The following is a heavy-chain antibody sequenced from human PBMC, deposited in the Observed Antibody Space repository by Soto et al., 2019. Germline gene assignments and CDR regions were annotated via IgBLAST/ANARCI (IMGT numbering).Heavy chain of an antibody. CDR1: GFTLSSYR. CDR3: ARDPRSMDV. J-gene: IGHJ6*03. Sequence: EVQLVESGGGLVKPGGPLSPSGPAPGFTLSSYRMNWVRQAPGKGLEGVYSISSSSSYITYEDSVKGRFTCSRDNAKNSLYLQMNSLRAEDTAVYYCARDPRSMDVWGKGTTVTVSS. CDR2: ISSSSSYI. V-gene: IGHV3-21*01.